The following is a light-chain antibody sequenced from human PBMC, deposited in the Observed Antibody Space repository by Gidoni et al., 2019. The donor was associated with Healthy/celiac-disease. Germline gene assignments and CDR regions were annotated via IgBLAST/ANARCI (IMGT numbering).Light chain of an antibody. CDR3: QQYYSTPIT. J-gene: IGKJ5*01. V-gene: IGKV4-1*01. CDR2: WAS. Sequence: IVMTQSQASLAVSLGVGATFNGKSSQSVLYSSNNKNYFAWYQQKPGQPPKLRIYWASTRETGVPDRFSGSGSGTDFTLTISSLQAEDVAVYYCQQYYSTPITFGQGTRLEIK. CDR1: QSVLYSSNNKNY.